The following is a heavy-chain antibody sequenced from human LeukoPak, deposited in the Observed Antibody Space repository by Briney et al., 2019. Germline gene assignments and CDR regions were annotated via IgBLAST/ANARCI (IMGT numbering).Heavy chain of an antibody. Sequence: ASVKVSCKASGHTFTSYGISWVRQAPGQGLEWMGWISAYNGNTNYAQKLQGRVTMTTDTSTSTAYMELRSLRSDDTAVYYCARDPRVLIAVAGTIDPWGQGTLVTVSS. J-gene: IGHJ5*02. V-gene: IGHV1-18*01. CDR2: ISAYNGNT. CDR3: ARDPRVLIAVAGTIDP. CDR1: GHTFTSYG. D-gene: IGHD6-19*01.